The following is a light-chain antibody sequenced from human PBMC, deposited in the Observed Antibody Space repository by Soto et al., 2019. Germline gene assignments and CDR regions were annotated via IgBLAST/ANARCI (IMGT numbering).Light chain of an antibody. V-gene: IGKV3-15*01. Sequence: VYPSEGATLSCRASQSVISKLAWFQQKPRQATSLLIYDASTRDTGIPARFSGSGSGPAFTRIRNSPPAEDFVVYCCSEHCGWCTFGQGTKVDIK. CDR3: SEHCGWCT. CDR1: QSVISK. CDR2: DAS. J-gene: IGKJ1*01.